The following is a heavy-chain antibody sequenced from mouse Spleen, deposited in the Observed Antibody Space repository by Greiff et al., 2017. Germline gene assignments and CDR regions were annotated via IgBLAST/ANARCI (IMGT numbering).Heavy chain of an antibody. J-gene: IGHJ1*01. CDR1: GYSFTGYF. Sequence: EVQLQQSGPELAKPGASVKLSCTASGYSFTGYFMTWVKQSPGKSLEWIGRINPYNGDTFYKQKLKGKATLTVDTSSSTALLELLSLTYEDSAVYYFIGYYYGDDWYFGVLGAGTTVTGSS. V-gene: IGHV1-37*01. CDR3: IGYYYGDDWYFGV. CDR2: INPYNGDT. D-gene: IGHD1-1*01.